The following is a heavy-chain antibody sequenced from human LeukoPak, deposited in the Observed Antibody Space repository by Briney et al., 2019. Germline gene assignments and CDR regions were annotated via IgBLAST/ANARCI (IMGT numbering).Heavy chain of an antibody. J-gene: IGHJ5*02. CDR1: GYTFTSYD. CDR3: ARAFKGGKRLTRNNWFDP. CDR2: MNPNSGNT. D-gene: IGHD2-8*01. V-gene: IGHV1-8*01. Sequence: GASVKVSCKASGYTFTSYDINWVRQATGQGLEWMGWMNPNSGNTGYAQKFQGRVTMTRNTSISTAYMELSSLRSEDTAVYYCARAFKGGKRLTRNNWFDPWGQATLVTASS.